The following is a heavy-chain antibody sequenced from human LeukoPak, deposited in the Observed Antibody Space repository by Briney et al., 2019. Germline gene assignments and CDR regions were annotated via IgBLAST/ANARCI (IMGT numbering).Heavy chain of an antibody. CDR3: ARILEGSGAAFDI. CDR2: IHYTGIT. J-gene: IGHJ3*02. Sequence: SETLSLTCIVSGGSMNNYYWTWIRQPPGKGLEWIAYIHYTGITNYNPFLRSPVTISLDASKSQFSLKLNSVTAADTAFYYCARILEGSGAAFDIWGQGTMVTVSS. D-gene: IGHD3-3*02. CDR1: GGSMNNYY. V-gene: IGHV4-59*01.